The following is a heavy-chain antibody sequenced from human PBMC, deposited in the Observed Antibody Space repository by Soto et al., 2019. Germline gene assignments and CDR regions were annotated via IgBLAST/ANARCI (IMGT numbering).Heavy chain of an antibody. CDR3: ARVGRVKPNWIDA. J-gene: IGHJ5*02. Sequence: QVQLQESGPGLVKPSETLSLTCAVSGASISSNDWWSWVRQAPGKGLEWIGEILYNGIKNYNSSLKSRVTISLDRSKNQFSLKLTSVTAADTAMYYCARVGRVKPNWIDAWGQGTHVTVSS. V-gene: IGHV4-4*02. CDR2: ILYNGIK. D-gene: IGHD3-10*01. CDR1: GASISSNDW.